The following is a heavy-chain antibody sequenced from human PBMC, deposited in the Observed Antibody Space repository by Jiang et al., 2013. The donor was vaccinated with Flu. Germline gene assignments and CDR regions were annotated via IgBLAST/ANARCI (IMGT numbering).Heavy chain of an antibody. J-gene: IGHJ6*02. CDR3: ARGFGGYCSSTSCYLYGMDV. D-gene: IGHD2-2*01. Sequence: VQLLESGGGLVKPGGSLRLSCAASGFTFSSYSMNWVRQAPGKGLEWVSSISSSSSYIYYADSVKGRFTISRDNAKNSLYLQMNSLRAEDTAVYYCARGFGGYCSSTSCYLYGMDVVGPRDHGHRLL. V-gene: IGHV3-21*01. CDR1: GFTFSSYS. CDR2: ISSSSSYI.